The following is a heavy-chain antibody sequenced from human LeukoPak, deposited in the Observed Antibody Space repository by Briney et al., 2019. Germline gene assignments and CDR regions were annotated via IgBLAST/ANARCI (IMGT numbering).Heavy chain of an antibody. CDR3: ARGQGRLVPVDY. CDR2: MNPNSGNT. V-gene: IGHV1-8*01. J-gene: IGHJ4*02. Sequence: ASVKVSCKASGYTFTSYDINWVRQATGQGLEWMGWMNPNSGNTGYAQKFQGRVTMTRNTSISTAYMELSSLRSEDTAVYYCARGQGRLVPVDYWGQGTLVTVSS. D-gene: IGHD6-19*01. CDR1: GYTFTSYD.